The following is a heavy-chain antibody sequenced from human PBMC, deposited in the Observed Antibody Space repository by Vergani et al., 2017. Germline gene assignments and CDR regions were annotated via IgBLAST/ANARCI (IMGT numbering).Heavy chain of an antibody. V-gene: IGHV3-23*01. CDR3: AKESVVVPAGKHSNWYFDL. D-gene: IGHD2-2*01. CDR2: ISGRGGST. Sequence: EVQLLESGGGLVQPGGSLRLSCAASGFTFSSYAMSWVRQAPGKGLEWVSAISGRGGSTYYADSVKGRFTISRDNSKTTLYLQMNSLRAEDTAVYYCAKESVVVPAGKHSNWYFDLWGRGTLVTVSS. J-gene: IGHJ2*01. CDR1: GFTFSSYA.